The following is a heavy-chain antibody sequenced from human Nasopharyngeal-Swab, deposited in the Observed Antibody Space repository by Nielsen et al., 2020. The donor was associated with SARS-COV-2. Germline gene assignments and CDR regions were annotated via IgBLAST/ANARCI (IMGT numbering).Heavy chain of an antibody. CDR1: GFTVSSNY. CDR3: ARDPIGAVAGPGGY. V-gene: IGHV3-53*01. CDR2: IYSGGST. D-gene: IGHD6-19*01. Sequence: GGSLRLSCAASGFTVSSNYMSWVRQAPGKGLEWVSVIYSGGSTYYADSVKGRFTISRDNSKNTLYLQMNSLRAEDTAVYYCARDPIGAVAGPGGYWGQGNLVTVSS. J-gene: IGHJ4*02.